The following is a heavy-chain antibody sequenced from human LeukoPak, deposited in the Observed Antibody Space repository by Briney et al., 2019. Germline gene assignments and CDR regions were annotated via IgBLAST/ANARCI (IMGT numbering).Heavy chain of an antibody. V-gene: IGHV4-39*07. J-gene: IGHJ4*02. Sequence: SETLSLTCTVSGGSISSSSYYWGWIRQPPGKGLEWIGSIYYSGSTYYNPSLKSRVTISVDTSKNQFSLKLSSVTAADTAVYYCARDSRDTLTGYYYFDYWGQGTLVTVSS. D-gene: IGHD3-9*01. CDR1: GGSISSSSYY. CDR3: ARDSRDTLTGYYYFDY. CDR2: IYYSGST.